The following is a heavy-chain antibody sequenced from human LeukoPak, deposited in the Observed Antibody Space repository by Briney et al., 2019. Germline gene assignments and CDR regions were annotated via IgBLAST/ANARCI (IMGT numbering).Heavy chain of an antibody. CDR1: GFTFSIYS. CDR3: ARVGSGCVDY. Sequence: GGSLRLSCAASGFTFSIYSMNWVRRAPGKAREWVSYISSSSATIYYADSVKGRFTISRDNAKNSLYLQMNSLRAEDTAVYYCARVGSGCVDYWGQGTLVTVSS. V-gene: IGHV3-48*01. D-gene: IGHD6-19*01. J-gene: IGHJ4*02. CDR2: ISSSSATI.